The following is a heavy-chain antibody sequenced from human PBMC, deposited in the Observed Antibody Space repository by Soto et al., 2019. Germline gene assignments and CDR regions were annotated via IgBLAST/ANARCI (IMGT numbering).Heavy chain of an antibody. CDR1: GFTFSTFA. J-gene: IGHJ6*02. CDR2: VSFNEDKK. D-gene: IGHD4-17*01. CDR3: ARDSFGDSLPTYGMDV. Sequence: VQLVESGGGVVQPGRSLRLCCAGSGFTFSTFALPWVRQAPGKGLEWVAVVSFNEDKKDYAESVKGRFTISRDNSKNTLSLHMTNLRPEDTAVHRCARDSFGDSLPTYGMDVWGPGTTVIVSS. V-gene: IGHV3-30-3*01.